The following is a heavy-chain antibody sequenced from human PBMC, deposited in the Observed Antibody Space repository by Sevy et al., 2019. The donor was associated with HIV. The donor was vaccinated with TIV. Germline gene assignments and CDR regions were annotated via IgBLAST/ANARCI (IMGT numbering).Heavy chain of an antibody. CDR3: ARGPKPLRSDYGDYRGVGYYFDS. CDR1: GESFSNYY. D-gene: IGHD4-17*01. J-gene: IGHJ4*02. V-gene: IGHV4-34*01. CDR2: IDHSGRS. Sequence: SETLSLTCAVYGESFSNYYWSWIRLSPGNGLESIGEIDHSGRSDYNPSLKSRVTMSVDTSKNQFSLKLTSVTAADTAVYYCARGPKPLRSDYGDYRGVGYYFDSWGQGTLVTVSS.